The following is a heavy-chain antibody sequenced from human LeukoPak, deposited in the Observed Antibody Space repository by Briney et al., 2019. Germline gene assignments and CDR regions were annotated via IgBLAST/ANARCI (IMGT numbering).Heavy chain of an antibody. CDR2: IYHSGST. Sequence: PSETLSLTCAVSGYSISSGYYWGWIRQPPGKGLEWIGSIYHSGSTYYNPSLKSRVTISVDTSKTQFSLKLSSVTAADTAVYYCASYCSGGSCYNYHAFDIWGQGTMVTVSS. CDR3: ASYCSGGSCYNYHAFDI. J-gene: IGHJ3*02. CDR1: GYSISSGYY. V-gene: IGHV4-38-2*01. D-gene: IGHD2-15*01.